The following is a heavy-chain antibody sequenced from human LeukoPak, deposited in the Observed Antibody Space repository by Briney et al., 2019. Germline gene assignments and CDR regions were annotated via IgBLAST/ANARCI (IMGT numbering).Heavy chain of an antibody. CDR2: IYPGDSDT. CDR3: ARHRYCSGGSCYPENYYFDY. V-gene: IGHV5-51*01. Sequence: GESLKISCKGSGYSFTSYWIGWVRQMPGKGLEWMGIIYPGDSDTRYSPSFQGQVTISADKSISTAYLQWSSLKASDTAMYYCARHRYCSGGSCYPENYYFDYWGQGTLVTV. D-gene: IGHD2-15*01. J-gene: IGHJ4*02. CDR1: GYSFTSYW.